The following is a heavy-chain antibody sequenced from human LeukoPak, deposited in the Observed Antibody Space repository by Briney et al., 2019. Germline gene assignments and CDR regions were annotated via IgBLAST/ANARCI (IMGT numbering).Heavy chain of an antibody. V-gene: IGHV3-23*01. CDR2: ISAGVGST. J-gene: IGHJ3*02. CDR1: GFTFSSYA. CDR3: AKDRIKGPFDI. D-gene: IGHD2/OR15-2a*01. Sequence: PGGSLRLSCAASGFTFSSYAMGWVRQAPGKGLEWVSAISAGVGSTYYADSVKGRFTISRDNSKNTLYLQMNSLRAEDTAVYYCAKDRIKGPFDIWGQGTMVTVSS.